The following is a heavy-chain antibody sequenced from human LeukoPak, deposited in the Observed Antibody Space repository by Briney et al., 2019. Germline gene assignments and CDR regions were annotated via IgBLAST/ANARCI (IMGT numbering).Heavy chain of an antibody. Sequence: SVKVSCKASGGTFSSYAISWVRQAPGQGLEWMGGIIPIFGAANYAQKFQGRVTITADESTSTAYMELSSLRSEDTAVYYCARGSDRIAARSPYYYYYMDVWGKGTTVTVSS. CDR2: IIPIFGAA. CDR3: ARGSDRIAARSPYYYYYMDV. V-gene: IGHV1-69*01. D-gene: IGHD6-6*01. J-gene: IGHJ6*03. CDR1: GGTFSSYA.